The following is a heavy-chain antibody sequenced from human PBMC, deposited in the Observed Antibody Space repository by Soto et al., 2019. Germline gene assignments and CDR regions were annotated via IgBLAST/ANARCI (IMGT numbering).Heavy chain of an antibody. CDR1: GYSFTSYW. CDR2: IYPGDSDT. J-gene: IGHJ4*02. CDR3: VRPTRDGYGAEAYYFDS. D-gene: IGHD3-22*01. Sequence: ESLKISCKGSGYSFTSYWIGWVRQMPGKGLEWMGIIYPGDSDTRYSTSFQGQVTISADKSISTAYLQWSSLKASDTAIYFCVRPTRDGYGAEAYYFDSWGQGILVTVSS. V-gene: IGHV5-51*01.